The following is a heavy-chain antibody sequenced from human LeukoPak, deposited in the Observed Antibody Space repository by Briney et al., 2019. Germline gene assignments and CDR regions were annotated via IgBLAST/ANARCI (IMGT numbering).Heavy chain of an antibody. CDR2: INHSGST. Sequence: SETLSLTCAVYGGSFSGYYWSWIRQPPGKGPEWIGEINHSGSTNYNPSLKSRVTISVDTSKNQFSLKLSSVTAADTAVYYCARRWQWLRPATFDYWGQGTLVTVSS. CDR3: ARRWQWLRPATFDY. CDR1: GGSFSGYY. V-gene: IGHV4-34*01. J-gene: IGHJ4*02. D-gene: IGHD5-12*01.